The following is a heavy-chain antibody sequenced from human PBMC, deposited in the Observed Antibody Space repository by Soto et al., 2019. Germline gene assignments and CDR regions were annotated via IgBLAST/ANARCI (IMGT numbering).Heavy chain of an antibody. Sequence: GASVKVSCKASGYTFTTFGISWVRQAPGQGLEWMGWITTDNGDTNYAQNLQGRVTMTTDTSTSTAYMELKSLRSDDMAVYYCAREYCSGGRCYGVDYWGQGTLVTVSS. D-gene: IGHD2-15*01. CDR1: GYTFTTFG. CDR3: AREYCSGGRCYGVDY. CDR2: ITTDNGDT. V-gene: IGHV1-18*03. J-gene: IGHJ4*02.